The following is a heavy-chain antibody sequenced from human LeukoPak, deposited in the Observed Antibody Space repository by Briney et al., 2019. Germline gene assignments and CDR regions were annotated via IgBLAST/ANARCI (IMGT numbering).Heavy chain of an antibody. CDR3: ARAKWGIRAAPLLGKNYYYYGMDA. J-gene: IGHJ6*02. CDR2: IIPIPGIA. CDR1: GYTFTSYY. Sequence: GASVKVSCKASGYTFTSYYMHWVRQAPGQGLEWMGRIIPIPGIANYAQKFQGRVTITADKSTSTAYMELSSLRSEDTAVYYCARAKWGIRAAPLLGKNYYYYGMDAWGQGTTVTVSS. D-gene: IGHD6-13*01. V-gene: IGHV1-69*04.